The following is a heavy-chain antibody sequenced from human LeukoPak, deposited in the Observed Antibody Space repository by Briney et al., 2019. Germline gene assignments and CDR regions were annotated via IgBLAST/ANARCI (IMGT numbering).Heavy chain of an antibody. CDR1: GITFSNYV. D-gene: IGHD3-22*01. CDR2: ISGGGRNT. CDR3: AKGSYYDSSGYRDY. V-gene: IGHV3-23*01. Sequence: GGSLRLSCAASGITFSNYVMSWVRQAPGKGLEWVSAISGGGRNTYYAASVKGRFTISRDNSKNTLYLQMNSLRAEDTAVYYCAKGSYYDSSGYRDYWGQGTLVTVSS. J-gene: IGHJ4*02.